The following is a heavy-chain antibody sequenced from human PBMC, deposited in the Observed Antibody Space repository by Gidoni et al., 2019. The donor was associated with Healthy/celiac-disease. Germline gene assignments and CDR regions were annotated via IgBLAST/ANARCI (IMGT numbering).Heavy chain of an antibody. CDR1: GYTFTSYY. V-gene: IGHV1-46*01. CDR2: INPRGGSR. D-gene: IGHD5-12*01. CDR3: ARGGLRGGMDV. J-gene: IGHJ6*02. Sequence: QVQLVQSGAEVKKPGASVKVSCKASGYTFTSYYMHWVRQAPGQGLEWMGIINPRGGSRSYAKKFQGRVTMTRDTSTSTVYMELSSLRSEDTAVYYCARGGLRGGMDVWGQGTTVTVSS.